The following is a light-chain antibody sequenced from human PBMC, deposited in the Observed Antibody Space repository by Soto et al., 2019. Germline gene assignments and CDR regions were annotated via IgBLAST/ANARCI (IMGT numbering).Light chain of an antibody. CDR2: GAS. V-gene: IGKV3-20*01. J-gene: IGKJ2*01. Sequence: EIVLTQSPGTLSLSPGERATLSCRASQSVSSSYLAWYQQKPGQAPRLLIYGASSRATGIPDRFSGSGSGTDFTLTISRLEPEDFAVYYCQQSHGIPYTFGQGTKLEIK. CDR3: QQSHGIPYT. CDR1: QSVSSSY.